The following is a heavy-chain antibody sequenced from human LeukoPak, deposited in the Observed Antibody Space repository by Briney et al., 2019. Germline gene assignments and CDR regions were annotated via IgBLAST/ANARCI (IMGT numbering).Heavy chain of an antibody. CDR1: GGSFSGYY. V-gene: IGHV4-34*01. J-gene: IGHJ5*02. Sequence: SETLSLTCAVYGGSFSGYYWSWIRQPPGKGLEWIGEINHSGSTNYNPSLKSRVTISVDTSKNQFSLKLSSVTAADMAVYYCAREEIVVVPAAIYWFDPWGQGTLVTVSS. CDR2: INHSGST. D-gene: IGHD2-2*01. CDR3: AREEIVVVPAAIYWFDP.